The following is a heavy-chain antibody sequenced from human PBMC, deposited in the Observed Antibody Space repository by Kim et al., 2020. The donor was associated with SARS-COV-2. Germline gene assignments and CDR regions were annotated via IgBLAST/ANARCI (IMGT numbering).Heavy chain of an antibody. V-gene: IGHV3-7*05. Sequence: GGSLRLSCADSGFTFSGHYMTWVRQAPGKGLEWVANIKQDGSDKLYVDSVKGRFTISRDNAKKSLYLQMNSLRAEDTAMYYCARNHWYYFDYWGQVTLVT. CDR3: ARNHWYYFDY. D-gene: IGHD2-8*02. CDR1: GFTFSGHY. CDR2: IKQDGSDK. J-gene: IGHJ4*02.